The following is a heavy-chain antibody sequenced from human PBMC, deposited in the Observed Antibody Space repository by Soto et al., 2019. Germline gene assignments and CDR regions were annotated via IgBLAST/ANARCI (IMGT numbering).Heavy chain of an antibody. CDR1: GFPFSNYA. Sequence: EVQLLESGGGLVRPGGSLRLSCAASGFPFSNYAMGWVRQSPGKGLEWVSVISANSGSTYYADSVKGRFTISRDNSKNTLYLQMNSLRAEDTAVFYCVKGSRSIAAAGALDYWGQGTLVTVSS. CDR3: VKGSRSIAAAGALDY. J-gene: IGHJ4*02. CDR2: ISANSGST. V-gene: IGHV3-23*01. D-gene: IGHD6-13*01.